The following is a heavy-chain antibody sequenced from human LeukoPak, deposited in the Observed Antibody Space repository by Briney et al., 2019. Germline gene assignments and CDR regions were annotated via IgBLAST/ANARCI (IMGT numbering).Heavy chain of an antibody. CDR1: GGSITPYY. Sequence: SETLSLTCTVSGGSITPYYWSWIRQPPGKRLEWIGYIGYSGDTDYNPSLKSRVTISADKSKNQLSLRLSSVTAADTAVYYCARVPTPHYYYMDVWGKGTTVTVSS. V-gene: IGHV4-59*12. J-gene: IGHJ6*03. CDR3: ARVPTPHYYYMDV. CDR2: IGYSGDT.